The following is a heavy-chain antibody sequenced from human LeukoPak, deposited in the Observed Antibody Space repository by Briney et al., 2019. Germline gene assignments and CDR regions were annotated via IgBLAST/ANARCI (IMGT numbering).Heavy chain of an antibody. CDR1: GFTFCSYA. Sequence: GGALRLSCAAPGFTFCSYAMSWVRQAPGEGLEWGSPLSGSGDRTHYADSVKGRFTISRDNSKNTLYLQLHSLRAEDTAIYYCAKDRQKWQWLVMYYFDSWGQGTLVTVSS. CDR2: LSGSGDRT. V-gene: IGHV3-23*01. J-gene: IGHJ4*02. CDR3: AKDRQKWQWLVMYYFDS. D-gene: IGHD6-19*01.